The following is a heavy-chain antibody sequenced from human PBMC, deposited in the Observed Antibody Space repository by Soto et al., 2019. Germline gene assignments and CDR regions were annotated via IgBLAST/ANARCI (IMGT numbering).Heavy chain of an antibody. CDR2: IYYSGST. D-gene: IGHD3-3*01. V-gene: IGHV4-30-4*01. Sequence: SELLSDTCTVSGGSISSGDYCWSWIRQPPGKGLEWIGYIYYSGSTYYNPSLKSRVTISVDTSKNQFSLKLSSVTAADTAVYYCARDNILGILYGGMDVWGQGTTVTVSS. CDR3: ARDNILGILYGGMDV. J-gene: IGHJ6*02. CDR1: GGSISSGDYC.